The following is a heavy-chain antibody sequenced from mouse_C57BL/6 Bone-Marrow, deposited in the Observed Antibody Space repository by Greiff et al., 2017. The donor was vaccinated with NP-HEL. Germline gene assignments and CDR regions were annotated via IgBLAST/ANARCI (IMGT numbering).Heavy chain of an antibody. D-gene: IGHD2-5*01. CDR2: INYDGSST. Sequence: EVQLVESEGGLVQPGSSMKLSCTASGFTFSDYYMAWVRQVPEKGLEWVANINYDGSSTYYLDSLKSRFIISRDNAKNILYLQMSSLKSEDTATYYCARDGGYSNYEFAYWGQGTLVTVSA. J-gene: IGHJ3*01. CDR3: ARDGGYSNYEFAY. CDR1: GFTFSDYY. V-gene: IGHV5-16*01.